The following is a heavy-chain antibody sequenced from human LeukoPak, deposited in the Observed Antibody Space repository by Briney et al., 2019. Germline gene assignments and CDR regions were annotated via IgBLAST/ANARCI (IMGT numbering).Heavy chain of an antibody. Sequence: PGGSLRLSCAAPGFTFSSYGMHWVRQAPGKGLEWVAVISYDGSNKYYADSVKGRFTISRDNSKNTLYLQMNSLRAEDTAVYYCAKDRLRGAYFDYWGQGTLVTVSS. D-gene: IGHD5-12*01. CDR1: GFTFSSYG. CDR2: ISYDGSNK. V-gene: IGHV3-30*18. J-gene: IGHJ4*02. CDR3: AKDRLRGAYFDY.